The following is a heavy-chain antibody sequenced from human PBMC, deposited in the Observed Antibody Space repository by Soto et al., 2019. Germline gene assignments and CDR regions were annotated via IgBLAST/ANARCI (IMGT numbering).Heavy chain of an antibody. Sequence: EVQLLESGGGLVQPGGSLRLSCAASGFTFSSYAMSWVRQAPGKGLEWVSAISGSGGSTYYADSVKGRFTISRDNSKNTLDMQMNSLRAEDTAVYYCAKGGIAAAGSFEINYYYYGMDVWGQGTTVTVSS. CDR3: AKGGIAAAGSFEINYYYYGMDV. CDR2: ISGSGGST. V-gene: IGHV3-23*01. J-gene: IGHJ6*02. CDR1: GFTFSSYA. D-gene: IGHD6-13*01.